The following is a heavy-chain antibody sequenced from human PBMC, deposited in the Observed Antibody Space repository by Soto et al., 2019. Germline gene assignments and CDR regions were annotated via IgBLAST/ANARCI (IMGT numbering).Heavy chain of an antibody. D-gene: IGHD2-15*01. Sequence: ASVKVSCKASGYTFTSYAMHCVRQAPGQRLEWMGWINAGNGNTKYSQKFQGRVTITRDTSASTAYMELSSLRSEDTAVYYCARDVEGACSGGSCYSNSAFDIWGQGTMVTVSS. CDR3: ARDVEGACSGGSCYSNSAFDI. CDR2: INAGNGNT. J-gene: IGHJ3*02. V-gene: IGHV1-3*01. CDR1: GYTFTSYA.